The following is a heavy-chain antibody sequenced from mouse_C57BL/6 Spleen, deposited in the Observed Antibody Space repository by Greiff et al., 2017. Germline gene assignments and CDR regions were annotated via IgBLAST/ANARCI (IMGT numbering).Heavy chain of an antibody. CDR2: IDPSDSYT. J-gene: IGHJ1*03. CDR1: GYTFTSYW. CDR3: ARLAYYSNSYWYFDV. V-gene: IGHV1-69*01. Sequence: QVQLQQPGAELVMPGASVKLSCKASGYTFTSYWMHWVKQRPGQGLEWIGEIDPSDSYTNYNQKFKGKSTLTVDKSSSTAYMQLSSLTSEDSAVYYCARLAYYSNSYWYFDVWGTGTTVTVSS. D-gene: IGHD2-5*01.